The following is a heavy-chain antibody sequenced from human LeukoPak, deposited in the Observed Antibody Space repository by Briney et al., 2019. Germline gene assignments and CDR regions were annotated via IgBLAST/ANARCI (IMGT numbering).Heavy chain of an antibody. CDR3: ARGAGYCSSTSCFAFDY. CDR2: INHSGST. D-gene: IGHD2-2*01. CDR1: GGSFSGYY. V-gene: IGHV4-34*01. J-gene: IGHJ4*02. Sequence: PSETLSLTCAVYGGSFSGYYWSWIRQPPGKGLEWIGEINHSGSTNYNPSLKSRVTISLDTSKNQFSLKLSSVTAADTAVYYCARGAGYCSSTSCFAFDYWGQGTLVTVSS.